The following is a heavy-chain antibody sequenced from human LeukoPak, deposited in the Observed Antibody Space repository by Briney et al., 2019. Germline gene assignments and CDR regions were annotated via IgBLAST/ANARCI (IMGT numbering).Heavy chain of an antibody. CDR1: GFTFSSYG. CDR2: ISYDGSNK. J-gene: IGHJ3*02. D-gene: IGHD3-10*01. CDR3: AKDPLRFGEDGAFDI. Sequence: PGGSLRVSCAASGFTFSSYGMHWVRQAPGKGLEWVAVISYDGSNKYYADSVKGRFTISRDNSKNTLYLQMNSLRAEDTAVYYCAKDPLRFGEDGAFDIWGQGTMVTVSS. V-gene: IGHV3-30*18.